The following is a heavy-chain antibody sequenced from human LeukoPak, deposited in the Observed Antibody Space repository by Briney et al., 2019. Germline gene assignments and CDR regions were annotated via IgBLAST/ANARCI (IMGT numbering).Heavy chain of an antibody. CDR3: ASPSSCSGGSCYSEV. CDR1: GXSISSGGVY. J-gene: IGHJ4*02. D-gene: IGHD2-15*01. CDR2: IYYSGST. Sequence: SETLSLTCTVSGXSISSGGVYWSWSRQPPGKGLEWIGCIYYSGSTYYNPSLKSRVTISADTSKNQLSLKLSSVTAADSAVYYCASPSSCSGGSCYSEVWGQGTLVTVSS. V-gene: IGHV4-31*03.